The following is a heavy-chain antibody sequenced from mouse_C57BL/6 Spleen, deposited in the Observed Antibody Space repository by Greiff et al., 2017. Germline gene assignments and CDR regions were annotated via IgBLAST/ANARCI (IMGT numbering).Heavy chain of an antibody. J-gene: IGHJ4*01. D-gene: IGHD1-1*01. V-gene: IGHV1-82*01. CDR1: GYAFSSSW. CDR3: ARPVTTVVGGAMDD. CDR2: IYPGDGGT. Sequence: QVQLQQSGPELVKPGASVKISCKASGYAFSSSWMNWVKQRPGKGLEWIGRIYPGDGGTNYNGKFKGKATLTADKSSSTAYMQLSSLTSEDSAVYCCARPVTTVVGGAMDDWGQGTSVTVSS.